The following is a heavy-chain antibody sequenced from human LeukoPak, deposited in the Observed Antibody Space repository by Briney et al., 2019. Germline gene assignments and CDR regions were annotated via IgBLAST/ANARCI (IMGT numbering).Heavy chain of an antibody. Sequence: PSETLSLTCAVYGGSFNGYYWSWIRQPPGKGLEWIGEINHSGSTNYNPSLKSRVTISVDTSKNQCSLKLSSVTAADTAVYYCAKTTVTTFGWFDPWGQGTLVTVSS. V-gene: IGHV4-34*01. D-gene: IGHD4-17*01. CDR3: AKTTVTTFGWFDP. J-gene: IGHJ5*02. CDR1: GGSFNGYY. CDR2: INHSGST.